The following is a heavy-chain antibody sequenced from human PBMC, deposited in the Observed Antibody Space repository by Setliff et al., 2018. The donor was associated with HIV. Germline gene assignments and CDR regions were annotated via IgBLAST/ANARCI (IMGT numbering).Heavy chain of an antibody. V-gene: IGHV3-7*03. CDR1: GFTISHHW. CDR3: ARVPPDRGGYSIFDS. CDR2: IKQDGTEN. D-gene: IGHD3-22*01. Sequence: PGESLKISCAASGFTISHHWMTWVRQAPGKGLEWVANIKQDGTENYYVDSVKGRFTISRDNAKNSLYLQMNSLRAEDTAMYYCARVPPDRGGYSIFDSWGQGTLVTVSS. J-gene: IGHJ4*02.